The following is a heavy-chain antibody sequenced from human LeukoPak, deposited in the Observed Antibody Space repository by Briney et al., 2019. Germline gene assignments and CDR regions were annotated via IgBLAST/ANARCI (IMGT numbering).Heavy chain of an antibody. CDR2: ISNSGYYI. J-gene: IGHJ4*02. CDR1: GFTFSSYS. Sequence: GGSLRLSCAASGFTFSSYSMNWVRQAPGKGLEWVSSISNSGYYIYYADSVKGRFTISRDDSKNTAYLQMNSLKTEDTAVYYCTSSGTSPENWGQGTLVTVSS. D-gene: IGHD1-1*01. CDR3: TSSGTSPEN. V-gene: IGHV3-21*04.